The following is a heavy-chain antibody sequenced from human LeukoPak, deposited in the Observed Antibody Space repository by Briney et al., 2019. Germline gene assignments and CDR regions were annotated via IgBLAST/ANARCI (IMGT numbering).Heavy chain of an antibody. D-gene: IGHD1-26*01. V-gene: IGHV1-69*05. CDR1: GGTFSDYA. J-gene: IGHJ4*02. CDR3: AKLTEWELLRY. Sequence: ASVKVSCKASGGTFSDYAISWVRQAPGQGLEWMGGIIPISGTANYAQQFQGRVTITTDESTSTAYMELSRLRSEDTAVYYCAKLTEWELLRYWGQGTLVTVSS. CDR2: IIPISGTA.